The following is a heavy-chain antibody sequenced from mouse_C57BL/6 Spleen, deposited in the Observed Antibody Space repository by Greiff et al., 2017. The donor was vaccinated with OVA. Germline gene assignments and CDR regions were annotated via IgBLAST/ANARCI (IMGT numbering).Heavy chain of an antibody. J-gene: IGHJ3*01. CDR3: ARGGDYSFAY. CDR1: GYSITSGYY. V-gene: IGHV3-6*01. D-gene: IGHD1-1*01. CDR2: ISYDGSN. Sequence: DVKLQESGPGLVKPSQSLSLTCSVTGYSITSGYYWNWIRQFPGNKLEWMGYISYDGSNNYNPSLKNRISITRDTSKNQFFLKLNSVTTEDTATYYCARGGDYSFAYWGQGTLVTVSA.